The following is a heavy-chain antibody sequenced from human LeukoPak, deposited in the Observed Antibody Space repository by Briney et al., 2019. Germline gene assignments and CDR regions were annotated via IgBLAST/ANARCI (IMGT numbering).Heavy chain of an antibody. V-gene: IGHV1-3*01. Sequence: ASVKVSCKASGYTFTSYAMHWVRQAPGQRLEWMGWINAGNGNTKYSQKFQGRVTITRDTSASTAYMELSSLRSEDTAVYYCARAFGYYYYYGMDVWGQGTTVTVSS. CDR1: GYTFTSYA. D-gene: IGHD3-16*01. CDR3: ARAFGYYYYYGMDV. J-gene: IGHJ6*02. CDR2: INAGNGNT.